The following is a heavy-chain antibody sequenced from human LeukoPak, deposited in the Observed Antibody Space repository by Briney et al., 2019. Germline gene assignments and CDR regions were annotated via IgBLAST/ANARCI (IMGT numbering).Heavy chain of an antibody. CDR2: IYYSGST. CDR3: ARVLVSGYDSGSEPYYFDY. J-gene: IGHJ4*02. D-gene: IGHD5-12*01. V-gene: IGHV4-31*03. CDR1: GGSLSSGGYY. Sequence: SQTLSLTCTVSGGSLSSGGYYWSWIRQHPGKGLEWIGYIYYSGSTYYNPSLKSRVTISVDTSKNQFSLKLSSVTAADTAVYYCARVLVSGYDSGSEPYYFDYWGQGTLVTVSS.